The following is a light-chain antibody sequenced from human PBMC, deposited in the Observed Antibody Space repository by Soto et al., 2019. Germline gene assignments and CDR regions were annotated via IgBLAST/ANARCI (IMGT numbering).Light chain of an antibody. CDR1: QRFGSSN. CDR2: STS. V-gene: IGKV3D-20*02. J-gene: IGKJ5*01. Sequence: EIVLTQSPGTLSLSPGERGTLSCRASQRFGSSNLAWYQQKPGQAPRLLIYSTSSRATGIPDRFSGSGYGTDFTLTISRLEPEDFAVYYCQQRKNWQVTFGQGTRLEIK. CDR3: QQRKNWQVT.